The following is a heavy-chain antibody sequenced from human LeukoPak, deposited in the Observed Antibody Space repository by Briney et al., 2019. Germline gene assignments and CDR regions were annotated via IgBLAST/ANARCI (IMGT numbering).Heavy chain of an antibody. CDR1: GYTFTSYG. J-gene: IGHJ6*03. V-gene: IGHV1-18*01. CDR2: ISAYNGNT. Sequence: ASVKVSCKASGYTFTSYGISWVRQAAGQGLEWMGWISAYNGNTNYAQKLQGRVTMTTDTSTSTAYMELRSLRSDDTAVYYCARAGGNYWYYYMDVWGKGTTVTVSS. CDR3: ARAGGNYWYYYMDV. D-gene: IGHD5-24*01.